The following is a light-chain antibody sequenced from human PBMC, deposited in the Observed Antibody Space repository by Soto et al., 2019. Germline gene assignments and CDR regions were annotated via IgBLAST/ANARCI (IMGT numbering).Light chain of an antibody. Sequence: DIPMTQSPSTLSASVGDRVTITCRASQSVSAWLAWYQQKPGKAPELLIYSASTVETGVPSRFSGSGSETEFTLTISSLRPDDFATYYCQQYESYPLTFGGGTRIEIK. CDR1: QSVSAW. CDR2: SAS. V-gene: IGKV1-5*03. CDR3: QQYESYPLT. J-gene: IGKJ4*01.